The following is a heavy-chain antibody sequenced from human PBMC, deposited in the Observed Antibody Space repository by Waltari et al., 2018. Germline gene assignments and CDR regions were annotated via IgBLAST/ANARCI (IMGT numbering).Heavy chain of an antibody. CDR1: GFTFSSYG. V-gene: IGHV3-30*18. CDR3: AKAMEVGFRGRYFDY. Sequence: QVQLVESGGGVVQPGRSLRLSCAASGFTFSSYGMHWVRQAPGKGLEWVAVISYDGSNKYYADSVKGRFTISRDNSKNTLYLQMNSLRAEDTAVYYCAKAMEVGFRGRYFDYWGQGTLVTVSS. CDR2: ISYDGSNK. J-gene: IGHJ4*02. D-gene: IGHD3-10*01.